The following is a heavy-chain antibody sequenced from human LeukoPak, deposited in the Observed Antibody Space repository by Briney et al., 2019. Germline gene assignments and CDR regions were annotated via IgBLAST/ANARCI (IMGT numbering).Heavy chain of an antibody. V-gene: IGHV3-53*01. D-gene: IGHD1-7*01. CDR3: ARGNWNYPFDY. CDR1: GFTVSSNY. Sequence: GGSLRLSCAASGFTVSSNYMSWVRQAPGKGLEWVSVIYSGASTYYADSVKGRFTISRDNSKNTLYLQMNSLRAEDTAVYYCARGNWNYPFDYWGQGTLVNVSS. J-gene: IGHJ4*02. CDR2: IYSGAST.